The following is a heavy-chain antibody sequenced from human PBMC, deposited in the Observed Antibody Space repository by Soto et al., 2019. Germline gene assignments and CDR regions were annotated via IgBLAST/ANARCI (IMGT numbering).Heavy chain of an antibody. CDR3: ARPRYPGRGYYGMDV. J-gene: IGHJ6*02. Sequence: ASVKVSCKASGGTFSSYAISWVRQAPGQGLEWMGGIIPIFGTANYAQKFQGRVTISADKSISTAYLQWSSLKASDTAMYYCARPRYPGRGYYGMDVWGQGTTVTVSS. CDR1: GGTFSSYA. D-gene: IGHD2-15*01. V-gene: IGHV1-69*06. CDR2: IIPIFGTA.